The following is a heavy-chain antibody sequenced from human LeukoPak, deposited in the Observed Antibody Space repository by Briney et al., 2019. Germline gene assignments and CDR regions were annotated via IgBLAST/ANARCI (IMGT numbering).Heavy chain of an antibody. V-gene: IGHV3-33*01. D-gene: IGHD3-22*01. CDR2: IWYDGSNK. Sequence: PGGSLRLSCAASGFTFSSYGMHWVRQAPGKGLEWVAVIWYDGSNKYYADSVKGRFTISRDNSKNTLYLQMNSLRAEDTAVYYCARGQYYYDSSGYYRDAFDIWGQGTMVTVSS. CDR3: ARGQYYYDSSGYYRDAFDI. CDR1: GFTFSSYG. J-gene: IGHJ3*02.